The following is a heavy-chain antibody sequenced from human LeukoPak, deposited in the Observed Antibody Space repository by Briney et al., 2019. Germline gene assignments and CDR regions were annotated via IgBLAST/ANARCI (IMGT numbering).Heavy chain of an antibody. CDR3: ARGYSDRTGYKAFDI. Sequence: GGSLRLSCAASGFTFSSYWMSWVRQAPGKGLEWVANIKVDGSEKFYVDSVKGRFTISRDNAKNSLYLQMNSLRADDTAVFYCARGYSDRTGYKAFDIWGQGTMVTVSS. D-gene: IGHD3/OR15-3a*01. CDR2: IKVDGSEK. CDR1: GFTFSSYW. J-gene: IGHJ3*02. V-gene: IGHV3-7*01.